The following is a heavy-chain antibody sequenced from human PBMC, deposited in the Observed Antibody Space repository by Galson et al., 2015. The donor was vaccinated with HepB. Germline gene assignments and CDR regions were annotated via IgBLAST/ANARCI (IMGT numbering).Heavy chain of an antibody. Sequence: SLRLSCAASGFTFSGSAIQWVRQASGKGPEWVGRIRSKGNDYATSYVESLKGRFTISRDDSGNMAYLHMKSLKTEDTAVYYCTRMGDFSGYSSKWGQGTLVTVSS. J-gene: IGHJ4*02. CDR3: TRMGDFSGYSSK. V-gene: IGHV3-73*01. CDR2: IRSKGNDYAT. D-gene: IGHD5-12*01. CDR1: GFTFSGSA.